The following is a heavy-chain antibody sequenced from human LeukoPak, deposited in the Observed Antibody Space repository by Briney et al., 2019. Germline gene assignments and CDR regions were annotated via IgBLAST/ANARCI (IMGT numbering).Heavy chain of an antibody. CDR1: GFTFSSYS. J-gene: IGHJ4*02. D-gene: IGHD5-18*01. CDR2: ISSSSSYI. V-gene: IGHV3-21*01. CDR3: ARDPSYGTSLDY. Sequence: GGSLRLSCAASGFTFSSYSMNWVRQAPGKGLEWVSSISSSSSYIYYADSVKGRFTISRDNAKNSLYLQMNSLRAEDTAVYYCARDPSYGTSLDYWGRGTLVTVSS.